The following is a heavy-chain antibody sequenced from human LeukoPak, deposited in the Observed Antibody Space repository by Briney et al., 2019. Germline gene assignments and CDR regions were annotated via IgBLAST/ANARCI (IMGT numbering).Heavy chain of an antibody. CDR3: GRGRDGYNY. CDR2: ISSSGKTT. V-gene: IGHV3-11*04. Sequence: GGPLRLSCATSAFTFSDYYMSCIRQAPGTGLECLYYISSSGKTTHFADSVKGRFSVSRDNTNNTLYVQMNSLRAEDTAVYFCGRGRDGYNYWGQGTLVTVSS. J-gene: IGHJ4*02. D-gene: IGHD5-24*01. CDR1: AFTFSDYY.